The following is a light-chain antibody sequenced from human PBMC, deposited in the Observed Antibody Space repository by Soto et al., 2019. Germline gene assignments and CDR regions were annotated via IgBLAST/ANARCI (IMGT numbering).Light chain of an antibody. CDR2: ANI. J-gene: IGLJ2*01. V-gene: IGLV1-40*01. Sequence: QSVLTQPPSVSVAPGQGVTISCTGSTSNIGSGYDVHWYQQVPGLAPKLLIYANINRPSGVPDRFSGSKSGTSASLAITGLQAEDEADYYCQSYDNSLSGWVFGGGTKLTVL. CDR3: QSYDNSLSGWV. CDR1: TSNIGSGYD.